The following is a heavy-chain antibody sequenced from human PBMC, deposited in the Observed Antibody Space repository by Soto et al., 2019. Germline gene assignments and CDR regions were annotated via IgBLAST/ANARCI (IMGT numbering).Heavy chain of an antibody. CDR3: ARDPAP. CDR2: IYNSGTT. Sequence: QVQLQESGPGLVKPSETLSLTCTVSGGSITRGGYYWSWIRQHPGKGLEWIGYIYNSGTTYYNPSLKSRVTISVDTSKNQFALKLTSVTAADTAVYYCARDPAPWGQGTLVPVSS. J-gene: IGHJ5*02. CDR1: GGSITRGGYY. V-gene: IGHV4-31*03.